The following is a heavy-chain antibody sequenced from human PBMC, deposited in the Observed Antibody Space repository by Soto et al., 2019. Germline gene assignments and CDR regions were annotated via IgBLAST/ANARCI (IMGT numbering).Heavy chain of an antibody. V-gene: IGHV3-33*01. CDR1: GFTFSSYG. D-gene: IGHD3-9*01. J-gene: IGHJ6*02. CDR2: IWYDGSNK. CDR3: ARDAYDILTGYLEGDYYYYGMDV. Sequence: GGSLRLSCAASGFTFSSYGMHWVRQAPGKGLEWVAVIWYDGSNKYYADSVKGRFTISRDNSKNTLYLQMNSLRAEDTAVYYYARDAYDILTGYLEGDYYYYGMDVWGQGTTVTVSS.